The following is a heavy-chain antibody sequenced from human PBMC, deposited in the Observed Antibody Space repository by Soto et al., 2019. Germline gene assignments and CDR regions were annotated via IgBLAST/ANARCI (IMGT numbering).Heavy chain of an antibody. D-gene: IGHD6-19*01. V-gene: IGHV1-2*02. CDR2: INPNSGGT. J-gene: IGHJ4*02. Sequence: QVQLVQSGAEVQKPGASVKVSCQASGYTFTGYYMHWVRQAPGQGLEWMGWINPNSGGTNYAQKFQGRVTMTRDTSICTAYVELSRLRADDTAVCYCARGPDIAVAGTRNYWGQGTLVTVSS. CDR1: GYTFTGYY. CDR3: ARGPDIAVAGTRNY.